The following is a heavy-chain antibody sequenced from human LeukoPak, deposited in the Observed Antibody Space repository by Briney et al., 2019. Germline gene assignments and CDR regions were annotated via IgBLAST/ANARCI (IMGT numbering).Heavy chain of an antibody. CDR1: GYYISSGHY. CDR2: IYHSWST. V-gene: IGHV4-38-2*02. J-gene: IGHJ5*02. Sequence: SETLSLTCTVSGYYISSGHYWGWIRQPPGKGLEWIGTIYHSWSTYYNPSLKSRVTISIDTSKNQFSLKLNSVTAAETAVYYCARGEKRITIFGVVIIPTVWFDPWGQGTLVTVSS. D-gene: IGHD3-3*01. CDR3: ARGEKRITIFGVVIIPTVWFDP.